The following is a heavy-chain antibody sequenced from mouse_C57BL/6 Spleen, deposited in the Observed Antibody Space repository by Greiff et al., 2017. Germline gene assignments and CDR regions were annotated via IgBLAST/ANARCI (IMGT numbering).Heavy chain of an antibody. CDR1: GFTFSDYG. Sequence: EVMLVESGGGLVKPGGSLKLSCAASGFTFSDYGMHWVRQAPEKGLEWVAYISSGSSTIYYADTVKGRFTISRDNAKNTLFLQMTSLRSEDTAMYYGARPGGYPWFAYWGQGTLVTVSA. J-gene: IGHJ3*01. CDR2: ISSGSSTI. CDR3: ARPGGYPWFAY. D-gene: IGHD2-2*01. V-gene: IGHV5-17*01.